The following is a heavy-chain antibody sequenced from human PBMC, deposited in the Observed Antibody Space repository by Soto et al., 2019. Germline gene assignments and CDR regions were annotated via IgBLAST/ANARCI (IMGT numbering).Heavy chain of an antibody. V-gene: IGHV4-4*02. CDR3: ARDLETWFEDRAYNWFDP. CDR1: GGSISNSKW. Sequence: QVQLQESGPGLVKPSGTLSLTCAVSGGSISNSKWWSWVRQPPGKGLEWIGEIYHSGSTNYKPSLKRRVTISVDKSKNQFSLKLRSVTAADTAVYYCARDLETWFEDRAYNWFDPWGQGTLGTGFS. D-gene: IGHD3-10*01. CDR2: IYHSGST. J-gene: IGHJ5*02.